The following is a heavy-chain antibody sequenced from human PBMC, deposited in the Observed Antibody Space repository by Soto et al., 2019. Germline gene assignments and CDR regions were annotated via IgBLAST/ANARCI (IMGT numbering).Heavy chain of an antibody. Sequence: SGPTLVNPTQTLTLTCTFSGFSLSTSGVGMGWIRKPPGKALEWLALIYWDDDKRYSPSLKSRLTITKDTSKNQVVLTMTNMDPVDTAIYYCAHRLAVTHNYYFDYWGQGTLVTVSS. CDR1: GFSLSTSGVG. CDR3: AHRLAVTHNYYFDY. V-gene: IGHV2-5*02. J-gene: IGHJ4*02. D-gene: IGHD4-17*01. CDR2: IYWDDDK.